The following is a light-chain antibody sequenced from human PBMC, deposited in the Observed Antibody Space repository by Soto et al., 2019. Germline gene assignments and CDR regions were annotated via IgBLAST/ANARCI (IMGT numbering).Light chain of an antibody. CDR2: GAS. CDR3: RQYGRSLGLA. Sequence: EIVLTQSPGTLSLSPGERATLSCRAIQSVSSSYLAWYQQKPGQAPRLLIYGASSRATGIPDRFSGSGSGTDFTLTISRVEPEDFAVYYCRQYGRSLGLAFGGGTKVDIK. V-gene: IGKV3-20*01. J-gene: IGKJ4*01. CDR1: QSVSSSY.